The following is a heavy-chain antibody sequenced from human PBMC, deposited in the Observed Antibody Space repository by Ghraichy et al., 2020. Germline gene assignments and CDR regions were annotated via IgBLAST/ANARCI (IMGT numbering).Heavy chain of an antibody. CDR1: GYTFTSYG. CDR3: AREEGRIDVVVPVPFHHNYYGMDV. V-gene: IGHV1-18*01. D-gene: IGHD2-2*01. Sequence: ASVKVSCKASGYTFTSYGISWVRQAPGQGLEWMGWISAYNGNTNYAQKLQGRVTMTTDTSTSTAYMELRSLRSDDTAVYYCAREEGRIDVVVPVPFHHNYYGMDVWGQGTTVTVSS. J-gene: IGHJ6*02. CDR2: ISAYNGNT.